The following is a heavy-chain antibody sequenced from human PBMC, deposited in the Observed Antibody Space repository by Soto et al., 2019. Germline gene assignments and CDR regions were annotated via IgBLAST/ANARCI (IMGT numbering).Heavy chain of an antibody. Sequence: GGSLRLSCAASGFTFSSYSMNWVRQAPGKGLEWVSSISSSSSYIYYADSVKGRFTISRDNAKNSLYLQMNSLRAEDTAVYYCARPKGRFYDYYGMDVWGQGTMVTVSS. V-gene: IGHV3-21*01. CDR1: GFTFSSYS. D-gene: IGHD3-16*01. CDR3: ARPKGRFYDYYGMDV. J-gene: IGHJ6*02. CDR2: ISSSSSYI.